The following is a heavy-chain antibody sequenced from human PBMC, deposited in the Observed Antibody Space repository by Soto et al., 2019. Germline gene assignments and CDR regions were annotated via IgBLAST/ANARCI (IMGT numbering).Heavy chain of an antibody. Sequence: PGGSLRLSCAASGFTFSGSAMHWVRQASGKGLEWVGRIRSKANSYATAYAASVKGRFTISRDDSKNTAYLQMNSLKTEDTAVYYCTQMGYSGYENEYYFDYWGQGTLVTVSS. CDR2: IRSKANSYAT. D-gene: IGHD5-12*01. V-gene: IGHV3-73*01. J-gene: IGHJ4*02. CDR1: GFTFSGSA. CDR3: TQMGYSGYENEYYFDY.